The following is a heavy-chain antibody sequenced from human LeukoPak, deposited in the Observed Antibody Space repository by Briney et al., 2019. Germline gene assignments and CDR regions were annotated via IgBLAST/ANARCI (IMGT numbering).Heavy chain of an antibody. Sequence: PSETLSLTCAVSGYSISSGYYWGWIRQPPGKGLEWIGTIHRSGDTSYNPSLKSRVTISVDTSKNQLSLRLTSLTAADTAIYYCARRETVATHGAFDLWGQGTMVTVSS. J-gene: IGHJ3*01. D-gene: IGHD4-23*01. CDR1: GYSISSGYY. CDR3: ARRETVATHGAFDL. V-gene: IGHV4-38-2*01. CDR2: IHRSGDT.